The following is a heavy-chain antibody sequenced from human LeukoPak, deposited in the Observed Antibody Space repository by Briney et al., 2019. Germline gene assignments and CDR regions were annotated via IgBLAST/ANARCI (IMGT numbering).Heavy chain of an antibody. CDR2: MNPNSGNT. Sequence: ASVKVSCKASGYTFTSYDINWVRQATGQGLEWTGWMNPNSGNTGYAQKFQGRVTMTRNTSISTAYMELSSLRSEDTAVYYCARVPLAHLRYFDWRYYFDYWGQGTLVTVSS. CDR3: ARVPLAHLRYFDWRYYFDY. V-gene: IGHV1-8*01. D-gene: IGHD3-9*01. J-gene: IGHJ4*02. CDR1: GYTFTSYD.